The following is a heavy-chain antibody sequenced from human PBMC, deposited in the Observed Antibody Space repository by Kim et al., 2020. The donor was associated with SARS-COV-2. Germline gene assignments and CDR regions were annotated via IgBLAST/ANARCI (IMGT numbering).Heavy chain of an antibody. CDR2: ISYDGSNK. D-gene: IGHD3-9*01. CDR1: GFTFSSYA. Sequence: GGSLRLSCAASGFTFSSYAMHWVRQAPGKGLEWVAVISYDGSNKYYSDSVKGRFTISRDNSKNTLYLQMNSLRAEDTAVYYCARDFVRGYYDILTGYSPDAFDIWGQGTMVTVSS. CDR3: ARDFVRGYYDILTGYSPDAFDI. V-gene: IGHV3-30*04. J-gene: IGHJ3*02.